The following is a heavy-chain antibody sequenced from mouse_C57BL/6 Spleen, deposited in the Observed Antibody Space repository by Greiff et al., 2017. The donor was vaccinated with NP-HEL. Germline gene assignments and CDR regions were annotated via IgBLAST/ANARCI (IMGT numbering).Heavy chain of an antibody. CDR3: TRWEFEY. Sequence: VQLQQSGAELVRPGASVTLSCKASGYTFTDYEMHWVKQTPVHGLEWIGAIDPETGGTAYNQKFKGKAILTADKSSSTAYMELRSLTSEDSAVYYWTRWEFEYRGQGTTLTGSS. D-gene: IGHD4-1*01. CDR2: IDPETGGT. CDR1: GYTFTDYE. J-gene: IGHJ2*01. V-gene: IGHV1-15*01.